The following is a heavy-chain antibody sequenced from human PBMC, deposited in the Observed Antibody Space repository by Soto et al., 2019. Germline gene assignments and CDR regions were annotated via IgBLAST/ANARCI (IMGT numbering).Heavy chain of an antibody. CDR1: GGTFSSYS. J-gene: IGHJ4*02. CDR3: VHRRDGYNSAFFDY. D-gene: IGHD5-12*01. Sequence: ASVKVSCKASGGTFSSYSFSWVRQAPGQGLEWMGGIIRIFHTPTYAQKFQGRVTITADESTSTAYMELITLRSDDTAVYYCVHRRDGYNSAFFDYWGQGTLVTVSS. CDR2: IIRIFHTP. V-gene: IGHV1-69*13.